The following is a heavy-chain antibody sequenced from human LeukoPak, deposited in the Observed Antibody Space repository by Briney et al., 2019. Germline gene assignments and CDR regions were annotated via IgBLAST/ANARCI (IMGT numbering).Heavy chain of an antibody. J-gene: IGHJ4*02. V-gene: IGHV3-21*01. Sequence: GGSLRLCCAASGFTFSSYSMNWVRQAPGKGLEWVSSISSSSYIYYADSVKGRFTISRDNAKNSLYLQMNSLRAEDTAVYYCASTEKGYCSGGSCSLAYWGQGTLVTVSS. D-gene: IGHD2-15*01. CDR3: ASTEKGYCSGGSCSLAY. CDR1: GFTFSSYS. CDR2: ISSSSYI.